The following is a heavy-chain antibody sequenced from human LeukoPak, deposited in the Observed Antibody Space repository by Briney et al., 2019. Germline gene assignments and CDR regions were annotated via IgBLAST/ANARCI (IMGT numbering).Heavy chain of an antibody. D-gene: IGHD6-6*01. CDR1: GGSCSGYY. V-gene: IGHV4-34*01. CDR2: INHSGST. CDR3: ARVVAARRRFDY. Sequence: PSETLSLTCAVYGGSCSGYYWSWIRQPPGKGLEWIGEINHSGSTNYNPSLKSRVTISVDTSKNQFSLKLSSVTAADTAVYYCARVVAARRRFDYWGQGTLVTVSS. J-gene: IGHJ4*02.